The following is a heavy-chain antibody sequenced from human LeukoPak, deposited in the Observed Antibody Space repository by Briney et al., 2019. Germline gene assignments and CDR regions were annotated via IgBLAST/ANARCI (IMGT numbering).Heavy chain of an antibody. CDR2: ISSSGSTI. CDR3: ASLQPPAGYSSS. V-gene: IGHV3-48*03. D-gene: IGHD6-13*01. Sequence: GGSLRLSCAASGFTFSSYGMNWVRQAPGKGLEWVSYISSSGSTIYYADSVKGRFTISRDNAKNSLYLQMNSLRAEDTAVYYCASLQPPAGYSSSWGQGTLVTVSS. J-gene: IGHJ4*02. CDR1: GFTFSSYG.